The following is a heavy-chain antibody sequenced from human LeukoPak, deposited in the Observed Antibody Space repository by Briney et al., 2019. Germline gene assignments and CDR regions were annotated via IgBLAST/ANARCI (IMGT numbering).Heavy chain of an antibody. V-gene: IGHV4-59*01. Sequence: PSETLSLTCTVSGDSISSDYWSWIRQPPGKGLEWIGYIFYSGSTNYNPSLKSRVTISVDTSKNQFSLKLSSVTAADTAVYYCARDGGQQLESGLYYRMDVWGQGTTVTVFS. D-gene: IGHD6-13*01. J-gene: IGHJ6*02. CDR1: GDSISSDY. CDR2: IFYSGST. CDR3: ARDGGQQLESGLYYRMDV.